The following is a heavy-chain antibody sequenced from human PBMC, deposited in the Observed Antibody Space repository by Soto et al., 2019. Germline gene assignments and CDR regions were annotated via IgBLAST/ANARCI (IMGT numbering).Heavy chain of an antibody. CDR3: AGEGSVEVTSGGPLDS. V-gene: IGHV3-33*01. D-gene: IGHD1-26*01. J-gene: IGHJ4*02. Sequence: QVQLVESGGGVVQPGRSLRLSCAASGFTFSNYGIHWVRQAPGKGLEWVAVVWYDGSNKYHADSVKGRFTISRENSMNTLYLQMNSLRAEDTAVYYCAGEGSVEVTSGGPLDSWGQGTLVTVSS. CDR1: GFTFSNYG. CDR2: VWYDGSNK.